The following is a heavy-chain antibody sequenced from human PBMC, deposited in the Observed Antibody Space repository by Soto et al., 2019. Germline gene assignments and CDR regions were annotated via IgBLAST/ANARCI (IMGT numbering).Heavy chain of an antibody. J-gene: IGHJ6*02. D-gene: IGHD1-26*01. CDR2: IYPFDSDT. CDR3: ARRPSEYYAVDV. CDR1: GYSFTNYW. Sequence: GESLKISCKGSGYSFTNYWIAWVRQMPGKGLEWMGIIYPFDSDTRYSPSFQGQVTISADKSISTAFLQWSSLKASDTAMYYCARRPSEYYAVDVWGQGTTVTVSS. V-gene: IGHV5-51*01.